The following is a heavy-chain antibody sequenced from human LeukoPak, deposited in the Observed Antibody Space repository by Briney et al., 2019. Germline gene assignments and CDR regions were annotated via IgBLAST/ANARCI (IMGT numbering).Heavy chain of an antibody. V-gene: IGHV1-8*01. CDR2: MNPNSGNT. CDR3: AIAVRGVIIKNYYYYYMDV. D-gene: IGHD3-10*01. Sequence: GASVKVSCKASGYTFTSYDINWVRQATGQGLEWMGWMNPNSGNTGYAQKFQGRVNMTRNTSISTAYMELSSLRSEDTAVYYCAIAVRGVIIKNYYYYYMDVWGKGTTVTVSS. J-gene: IGHJ6*03. CDR1: GYTFTSYD.